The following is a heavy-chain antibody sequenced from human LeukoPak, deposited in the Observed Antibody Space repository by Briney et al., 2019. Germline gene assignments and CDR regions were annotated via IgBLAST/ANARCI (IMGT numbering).Heavy chain of an antibody. J-gene: IGHJ4*02. CDR3: ARVAGSGSYYDY. D-gene: IGHD1-26*01. CDR2: IGTAGDT. Sequence: GGSLRLSCEASGFTFSSYWMHWVRQATGKGLEWVSAIGTAGDTYYPGSVKGRFTISRENAKNSLYLQMNSLRAGDTAVYYCARVAGSGSYYDYWGQGTLVTVSS. CDR1: GFTFSSYW. V-gene: IGHV3-13*01.